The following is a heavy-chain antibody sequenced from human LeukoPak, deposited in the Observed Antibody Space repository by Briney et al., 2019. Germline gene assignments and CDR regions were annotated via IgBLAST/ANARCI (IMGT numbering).Heavy chain of an antibody. CDR1: GGSISSSSYY. J-gene: IGHJ4*02. CDR3: ARHGIAAAAHFDY. Sequence: PSETLSLTCTVSGGSISSSSYYWGWIRQPPGKGLEWIGSIYYSGSTYYNPSLKSRVTISVDTSKNQFSLKLSSVTAADTAVYYCARHGIAAAAHFDYWGRGTLVTVSS. CDR2: IYYSGST. V-gene: IGHV4-39*01. D-gene: IGHD6-13*01.